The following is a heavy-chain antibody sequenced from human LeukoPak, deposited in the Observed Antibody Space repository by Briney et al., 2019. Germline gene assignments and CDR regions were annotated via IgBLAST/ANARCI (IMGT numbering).Heavy chain of an antibody. CDR2: MNPNSGDT. V-gene: IGHV1-8*01. J-gene: IGHJ4*02. CDR1: GYTFTSYD. Sequence: ASVKVSCKASGYTFTSYDINWVRQATGQGLECMGWMNPNSGDTGYAQNFQGRVTMTRDTSINTAYMELSSLRSEDTAVYYCARTPRNGYIEGYWGQGTLVTVSS. CDR3: ARTPRNGYIEGY. D-gene: IGHD5-24*01.